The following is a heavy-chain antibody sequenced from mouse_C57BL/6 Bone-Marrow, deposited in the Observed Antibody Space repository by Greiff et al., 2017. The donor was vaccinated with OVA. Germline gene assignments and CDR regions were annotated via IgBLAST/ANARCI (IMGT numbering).Heavy chain of an antibody. V-gene: IGHV7-1*01. CDR1: GFTFSDFY. CDR3: ARDGYSPFAY. J-gene: IGHJ3*01. CDR2: SRNKANDYTT. Sequence: EVNVVESGGGLVQSGRSLRLSCATSGFTFSDFYMEWVRQAPGKGLEWIAASRNKANDYTTEYSASVKGRFIVSRDTSQSILYLQMNALRAEDTAIYYCARDGYSPFAYWGQGTLVTVSA. D-gene: IGHD2-12*01.